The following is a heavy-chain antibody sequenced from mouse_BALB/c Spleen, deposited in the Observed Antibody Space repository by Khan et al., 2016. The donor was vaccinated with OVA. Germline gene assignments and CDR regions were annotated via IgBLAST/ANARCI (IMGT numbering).Heavy chain of an antibody. J-gene: IGHJ3*01. D-gene: IGHD2-14*01. Sequence: VKLLESGAELARPGASVKMSCKASGYTFTSYTIHWIKKRPGQGLEWIGYINPSNGYTNYNQKFKDKATLTTDKSSTTAYLQLSSLTSDDSAVYNSVRDGAYHRNDGWFAYWGQGTRVTVSA. CDR3: VRDGAYHRNDGWFAY. CDR1: GYTFTSYT. CDR2: INPSNGYT. V-gene: IGHV1-4*01.